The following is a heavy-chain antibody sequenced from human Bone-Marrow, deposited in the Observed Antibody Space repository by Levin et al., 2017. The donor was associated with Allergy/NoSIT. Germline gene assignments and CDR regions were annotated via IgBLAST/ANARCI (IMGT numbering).Heavy chain of an antibody. CDR1: GFIFSSYG. CDR3: AKDESDYDYWSGSLYGMDV. CDR2: ISTDGDNK. D-gene: IGHD3-3*01. Sequence: PGGSLRLSCAASGFIFSSYGMHWVRQAPGKGLEWVAVISTDGDNKHYADSVKGRFTISRDNSKNTLHLQMNSLRAEDTAVYYCAKDESDYDYWSGSLYGMDVWGQGTTVTVSS. J-gene: IGHJ6*02. V-gene: IGHV3-30*18.